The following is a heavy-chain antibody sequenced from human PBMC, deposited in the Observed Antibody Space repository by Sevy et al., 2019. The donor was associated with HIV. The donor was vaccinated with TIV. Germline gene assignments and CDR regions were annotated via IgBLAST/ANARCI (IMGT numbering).Heavy chain of an antibody. CDR3: ARPTPRIAASSAAFFDY. CDR2: INGRGGST. V-gene: IGHV3-23*01. J-gene: IGHJ4*02. Sequence: GGSLRLSCAASGFTFSSFAMGWVRQVPGKGLEWVSSINGRGGSTYYADSVKGRVTLSRDNSKNTLFLQMDSLRAEDTPIYYCARPTPRIAASSAAFFDYWGQGTLVTVSS. D-gene: IGHD6-13*01. CDR1: GFTFSSFA.